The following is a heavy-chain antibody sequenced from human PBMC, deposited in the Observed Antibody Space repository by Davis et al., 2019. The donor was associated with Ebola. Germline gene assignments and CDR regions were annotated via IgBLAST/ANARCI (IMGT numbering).Heavy chain of an antibody. Sequence: GESLKISCAASGFTFSDAWMTLVRQAPGKGLGLVGRITSRADGETTDYAKAVKGTFTITRDDSKGTLDLQMNSMNTEDTAVYYCITEPSHTRVRFLDVTSFNIWGQGTMVTVFS. D-gene: IGHD3-3*01. CDR3: ITEPSHTRVRFLDVTSFNI. J-gene: IGHJ3*02. CDR2: ITSRADGETT. V-gene: IGHV3-15*01. CDR1: GFTFSDAW.